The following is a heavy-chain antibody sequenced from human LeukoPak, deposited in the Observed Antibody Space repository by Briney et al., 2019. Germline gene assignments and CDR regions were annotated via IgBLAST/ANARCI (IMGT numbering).Heavy chain of an antibody. CDR1: GFTFSSYA. V-gene: IGHV3-30*01. J-gene: IGHJ4*02. Sequence: GGSLRLSCAASGFTFSSYAMHWVRQAPGKGLEWVAVISYGGSNKYYADSVKGRFTISRHNSKNTLYLQMNSLRAEDTAVYYCARERKYGSGSYSDYWGQGTLVTVSS. D-gene: IGHD3-10*01. CDR2: ISYGGSNK. CDR3: ARERKYGSGSYSDY.